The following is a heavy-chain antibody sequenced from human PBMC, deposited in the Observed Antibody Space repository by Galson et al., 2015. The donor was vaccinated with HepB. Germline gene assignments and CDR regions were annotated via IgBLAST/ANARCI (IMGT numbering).Heavy chain of an antibody. CDR3: ARVGLIVAAGTPDY. V-gene: IGHV3-11*01. CDR1: GFIFSDYY. J-gene: IGHJ4*02. D-gene: IGHD6-13*01. Sequence: SLRLSCAASGFIFSDYYMTWIRQAPGKGLEWVSYMSGSGTSTSYADSVKGRFVVSRDNAKNSLYLQMNIVRAEDTAVYYCARVGLIVAAGTPDYWGQGTLVTVSS. CDR2: MSGSGTST.